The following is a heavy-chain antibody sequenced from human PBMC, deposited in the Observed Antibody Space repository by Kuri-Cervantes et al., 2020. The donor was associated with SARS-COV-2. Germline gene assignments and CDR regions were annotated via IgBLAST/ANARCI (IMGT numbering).Heavy chain of an antibody. CDR2: VYYGGST. CDR1: GGSISSSTYY. D-gene: IGHD3-3*01. J-gene: IGHJ3*02. Sequence: SETLSLTCTVSGGSISSSTYYWGWIRQPPGKGLEWIGGVYYGGSTYYNPSLKSRVTISIDTSKNQFSLKLSSVTAADTAVYYCARHADIDDFWSGLSAFDIWGQGTMVTVSS. V-gene: IGHV4-39*01. CDR3: ARHADIDDFWSGLSAFDI.